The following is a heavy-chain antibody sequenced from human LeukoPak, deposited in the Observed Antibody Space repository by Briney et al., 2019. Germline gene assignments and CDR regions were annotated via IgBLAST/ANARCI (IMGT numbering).Heavy chain of an antibody. CDR3: ARGYFDLNYYYYYYMDV. V-gene: IGHV5-51*01. D-gene: IGHD3-9*01. CDR2: IYPGDSDT. Sequence: GESLKISCKGSGCSFTSYWIGWVRQMPGKGLEWMGIIYPGDSDTRYSPSFQGQVTISADKSISTAYLQWSSLKASDTAMYYCARGYFDLNYYYYYYMDVWGKGTTVTVSS. CDR1: GCSFTSYW. J-gene: IGHJ6*03.